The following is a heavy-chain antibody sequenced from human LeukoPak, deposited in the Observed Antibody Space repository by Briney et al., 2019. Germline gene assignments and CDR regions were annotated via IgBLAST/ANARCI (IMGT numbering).Heavy chain of an antibody. J-gene: IGHJ4*02. V-gene: IGHV4-59*08. D-gene: IGHD2-2*01. CDR3: ARSPVRCSSTTCFGFYFDY. Sequence: PSETLSLTCTVSGGSISSYYWTWIRQPPGKGLEWIGFIQNSGTANYNPSLKSRVTISVDTSKNQFSLKLSSVTAADTAVYYCARSPVRCSSTTCFGFYFDYWGQGTLVTVSS. CDR1: GGSISSYY. CDR2: IQNSGTA.